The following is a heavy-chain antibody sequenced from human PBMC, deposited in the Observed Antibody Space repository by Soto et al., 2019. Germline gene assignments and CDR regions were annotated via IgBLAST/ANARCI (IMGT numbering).Heavy chain of an antibody. V-gene: IGHV3-74*01. CDR1: GFTFSSYW. CDR2: INSDGSST. Sequence: GGSLRLSCAASGFTFSSYWMHWVRQAPGKGLVWVSRINSDGSSTSYADSVKGRFTISRDNAKNTLYLQMNSLRAEDTAVYYCAREISKGYCSGGSCTAFDYWGQGTLVTVSS. D-gene: IGHD2-15*01. J-gene: IGHJ4*02. CDR3: AREISKGYCSGGSCTAFDY.